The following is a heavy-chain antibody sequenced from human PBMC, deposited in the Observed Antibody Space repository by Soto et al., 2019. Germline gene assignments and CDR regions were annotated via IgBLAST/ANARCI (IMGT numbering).Heavy chain of an antibody. CDR3: ARDHFSPLFYGMDV. CDR1: GFTFSSHG. CDR2: IRYDGSNK. J-gene: IGHJ6*02. V-gene: IGHV3-33*01. D-gene: IGHD2-21*01. Sequence: PGGSLRLSCGASGFTFSSHGMHWVRQAPGKGLEWVAVIRYDGSNKYYADSVKGRFTISRDNSKNTLYLQMNSLRAEDTAVYYCARDHFSPLFYGMDVWAQGTTVTVSS.